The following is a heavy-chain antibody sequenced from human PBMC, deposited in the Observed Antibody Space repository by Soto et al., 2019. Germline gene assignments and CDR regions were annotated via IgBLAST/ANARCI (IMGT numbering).Heavy chain of an antibody. CDR3: AKTCYIVVVPAFDY. D-gene: IGHD2-2*01. J-gene: IGHJ4*02. Sequence: AGGSLRLSCAASGFTFSSYDMNWVRQAPGKGLEWVSGISGSGGTTNYADSVKGRFTISRDNSKNTLYLEMNNLRAEDTAVYYCAKTCYIVVVPAFDYWGQGTLVTVSS. V-gene: IGHV3-23*01. CDR2: ISGSGGTT. CDR1: GFTFSSYD.